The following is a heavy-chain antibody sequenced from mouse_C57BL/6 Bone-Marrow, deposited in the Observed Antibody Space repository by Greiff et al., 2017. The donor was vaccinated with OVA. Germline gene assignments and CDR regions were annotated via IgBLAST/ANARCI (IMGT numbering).Heavy chain of an antibody. Sequence: QVHVKQSGAELVKPGASVKLSCKASGYTFTEYTIHWVKQRSGQGLEWIGWFYPGSGSIKYNEKFKDKATLTADKSSSTVYMELSRLTSEDSAVYFCARLVDYSNYLYYFDYWGQGTTLTVSS. CDR3: ARLVDYSNYLYYFDY. V-gene: IGHV1-62-2*01. J-gene: IGHJ2*01. D-gene: IGHD2-5*01. CDR1: GYTFTEYT. CDR2: FYPGSGSI.